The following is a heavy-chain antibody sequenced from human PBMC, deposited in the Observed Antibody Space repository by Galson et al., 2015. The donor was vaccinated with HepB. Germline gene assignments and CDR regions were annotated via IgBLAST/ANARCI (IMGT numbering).Heavy chain of an antibody. CDR1: GYPFINYA. V-gene: IGHV1-3*01. D-gene: IGHD5-18*01. J-gene: IGHJ4*02. CDR2: INVGNGNT. Sequence: SVKVSCKASGYPFINYAIHWVRQAPGHSLEWMGWINVGNGNTIYSKKSQGRVTISRDISASTAYLDLPSLSSEDTAVYYCTRDTAMAHWDYWGQGTRVTVSS. CDR3: TRDTAMAHWDY.